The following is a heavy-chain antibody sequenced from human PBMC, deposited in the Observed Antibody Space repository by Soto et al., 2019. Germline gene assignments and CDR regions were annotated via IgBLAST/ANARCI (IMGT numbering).Heavy chain of an antibody. Sequence: PXETLSLTCTVSGGSISGSSYYWGWIRQPPGKGLECIGSVHYSGSTDYNPSLKSRVTISVDTSKNQFSLKLTSVTAADTAVYFCASFSGATYGDYGGGINYWGQGTLCTVSS. CDR2: VHYSGST. CDR1: GGSISGSSYY. V-gene: IGHV4-39*01. J-gene: IGHJ4*02. D-gene: IGHD4-17*01. CDR3: ASFSGATYGDYGGGINY.